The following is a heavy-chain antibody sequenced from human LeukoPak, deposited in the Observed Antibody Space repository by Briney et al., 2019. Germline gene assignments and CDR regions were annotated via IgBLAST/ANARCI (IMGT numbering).Heavy chain of an antibody. V-gene: IGHV3-23*01. CDR3: AKAELGVDTFFDY. D-gene: IGHD3-3*01. CDR2: LSGSGAGT. CDR1: VFTFSDYA. J-gene: IGHJ4*02. Sequence: GGSLRLSCAASVFTFSDYALGWVREAPGRGLEWVATLSGSGAGTYYSDSVQGRFTISRDNSKRTLFLQMNSLRAEDTAFYYCAKAELGVDTFFDYWGQGTLVTVSS.